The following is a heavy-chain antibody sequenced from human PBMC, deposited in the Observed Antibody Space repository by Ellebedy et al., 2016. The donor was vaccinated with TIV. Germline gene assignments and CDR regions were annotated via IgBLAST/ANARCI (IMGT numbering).Heavy chain of an antibody. CDR3: ARGRGWFGELLGYFDY. D-gene: IGHD3-10*01. Sequence: ASVKVSCXASGYTFTTYSISWVRQAPGQGLEWMGWISTYNGNTNYAQKLQGRVTMTTDTSTTTAYMELRSLRSDDTAVYYCARGRGWFGELLGYFDYWGRGALVTVSS. CDR1: GYTFTTYS. CDR2: ISTYNGNT. J-gene: IGHJ4*02. V-gene: IGHV1-18*01.